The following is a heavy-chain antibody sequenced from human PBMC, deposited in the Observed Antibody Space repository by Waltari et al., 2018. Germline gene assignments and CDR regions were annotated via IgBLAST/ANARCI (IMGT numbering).Heavy chain of an antibody. V-gene: IGHV4-39*01. Sequence: SETLSLTCTVSGGSISSSSYYWGWIRQPPGKGLEWIGSIYYSGSTYYNPSLKSRVTISVDTSKNQFSLKLSSVTAADTAVYYCARHGPCQSAFDIWGQGTIVTVSS. CDR2: IYYSGST. CDR3: ARHGPCQSAFDI. CDR1: GGSISSSSYY. J-gene: IGHJ3*02.